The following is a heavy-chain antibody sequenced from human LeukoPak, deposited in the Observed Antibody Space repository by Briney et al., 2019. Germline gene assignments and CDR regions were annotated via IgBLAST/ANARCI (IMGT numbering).Heavy chain of an antibody. Sequence: SETLSLTCTVSGGSVSSGGYYWSWIRQHPGRVLEWIGYICYSGTTYYNPSLKSRVAISVDTSKNQFSLKLNSVTAADTAVYYCARGARAGYNLEPFDNWGQGTLVTVSS. CDR2: ICYSGTT. D-gene: IGHD5-24*01. CDR1: GGSVSSGGYY. J-gene: IGHJ4*02. V-gene: IGHV4-31*03. CDR3: ARGARAGYNLEPFDN.